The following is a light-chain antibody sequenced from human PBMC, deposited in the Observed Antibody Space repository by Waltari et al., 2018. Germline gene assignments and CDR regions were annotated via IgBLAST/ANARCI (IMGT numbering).Light chain of an antibody. CDR3: QQYFTTPRA. J-gene: IGKJ1*01. V-gene: IGKV4-1*01. CDR1: QSLLFASNNKNY. CDR2: WAS. Sequence: DIVMTQSPDSLAVSLGERATVHCRSSQSLLFASNNKNYLAWYQQKPGQPPKLLIYWASTRDAGVPNRFSGSGSGTDFTLTNSGLQAEDVGVYYCQQYFTTPRAFGQGTKVEIK.